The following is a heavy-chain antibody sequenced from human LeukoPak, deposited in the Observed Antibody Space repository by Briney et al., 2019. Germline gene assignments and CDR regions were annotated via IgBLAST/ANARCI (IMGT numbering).Heavy chain of an antibody. CDR3: AKDLDTGYKYYYYGMDV. Sequence: GRSLRLPCAAPGFTFSSYGMHWVRQAPGKGLEWVAVISYDGSNKYYADSVKGRFTISRDNSKNTLYLQMNSQRAEDTAVYYCAKDLDTGYKYYYYGMDVWGKGTTVTVSS. CDR2: ISYDGSNK. CDR1: GFTFSSYG. V-gene: IGHV3-30*18. D-gene: IGHD3-9*01. J-gene: IGHJ6*04.